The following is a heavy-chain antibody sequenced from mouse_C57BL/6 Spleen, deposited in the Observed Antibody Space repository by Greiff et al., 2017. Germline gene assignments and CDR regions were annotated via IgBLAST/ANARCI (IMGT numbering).Heavy chain of an antibody. V-gene: IGHV8-12*01. J-gene: IGHJ4*01. Sequence: VNLVESGPGILQSSQTLSLTCSFSGFSLSTSGMGVSWIRQPSGKGLEWLAHIYWDDDKRYNPSLKSRLTISKDTSRNQVFLKITSVDTADTATYYCARTFYYGSSYGAMDYWGQGTSVTVSS. D-gene: IGHD1-1*01. CDR3: ARTFYYGSSYGAMDY. CDR2: IYWDDDK. CDR1: GFSLSTSGMG.